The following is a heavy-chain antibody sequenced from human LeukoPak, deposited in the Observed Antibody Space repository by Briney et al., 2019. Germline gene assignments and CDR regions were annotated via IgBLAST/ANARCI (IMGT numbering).Heavy chain of an antibody. D-gene: IGHD2-2*01. CDR2: ISYDGSNK. J-gene: IGHJ3*02. CDR1: GFTFSSYA. CDR3: ATDYCSSTSCYPSDDAFDI. Sequence: GGSLRLSCAASGFTFSSYAMHWVRQAPGKGLEWVAVISYDGSNKYYADSVKGRFTISRDNSKNTLYLQMNSLRAEDTAVYYCATDYCSSTSCYPSDDAFDIWGQGTVVTVSS. V-gene: IGHV3-30-3*01.